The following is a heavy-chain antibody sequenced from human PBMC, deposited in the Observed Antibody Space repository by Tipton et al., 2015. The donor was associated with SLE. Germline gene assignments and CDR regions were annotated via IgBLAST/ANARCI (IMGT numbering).Heavy chain of an antibody. CDR1: GFTFSGSA. V-gene: IGHV3-73*01. J-gene: IGHJ4*02. CDR3: TRPLITGTQGGDY. Sequence: GSLRLSCAASGFTFSGSAMHWVRQASGKGLEWVGRIRSKANSYATAYAASVKGRFTISRDDSKNTAYLQMNSLKTEDTAVYYCTRPLITGTQGGDYWGQGTLVTVSS. D-gene: IGHD1-20*01. CDR2: IRSKANSYAT.